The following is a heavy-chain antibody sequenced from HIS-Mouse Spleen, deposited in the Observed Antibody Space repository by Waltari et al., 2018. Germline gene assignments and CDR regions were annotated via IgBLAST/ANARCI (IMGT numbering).Heavy chain of an antibody. D-gene: IGHD7-27*01. J-gene: IGHJ4*02. CDR2: IKQDGSEK. Sequence: EVQLVESGGGLVQPGGSVRLSCAASGFPFRSHWMSWVRQAPGKGLEWVANIKQDGSEKYYVDSVKGRFTISRDNAKNSLYLQMNSLRAEDTAVYYCARDGGTGDFDYWGQGTLVTVSS. V-gene: IGHV3-7*01. CDR3: ARDGGTGDFDY. CDR1: GFPFRSHW.